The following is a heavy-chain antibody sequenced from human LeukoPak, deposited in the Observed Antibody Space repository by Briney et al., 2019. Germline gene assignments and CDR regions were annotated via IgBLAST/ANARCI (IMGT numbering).Heavy chain of an antibody. CDR2: IYSGGST. Sequence: GGSVRLSCAASGFTVSSNYMSWVRQAPGKGLEWVSVIYSGGSTYYADSVKGRFTISRDNSKNTLYLQMNSLRAEDTAVYYCASGGNSFYYYYYGMDVWGQGTTVTVSS. V-gene: IGHV3-53*01. D-gene: IGHD4-23*01. CDR1: GFTVSSNY. J-gene: IGHJ6*02. CDR3: ASGGNSFYYYYYGMDV.